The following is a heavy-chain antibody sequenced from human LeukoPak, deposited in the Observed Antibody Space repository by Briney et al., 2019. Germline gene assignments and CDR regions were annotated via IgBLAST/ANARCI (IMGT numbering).Heavy chain of an antibody. Sequence: SVKVSCKASGGTFSIYAISWVRQAPGQGLEWMGGIIPIFGTANYAQKFQGRVTITADESTSTAYMELSSLRSEGTAVYYCATRMGIAAAYFDYWGQGTLVTVSS. V-gene: IGHV1-69*13. CDR1: GGTFSIYA. CDR2: IIPIFGTA. CDR3: ATRMGIAAAYFDY. J-gene: IGHJ4*02. D-gene: IGHD6-13*01.